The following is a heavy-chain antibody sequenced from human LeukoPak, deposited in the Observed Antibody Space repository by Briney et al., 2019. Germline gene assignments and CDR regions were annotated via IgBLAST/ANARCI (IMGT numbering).Heavy chain of an antibody. CDR1: GGSISSGGYY. V-gene: IGHV4-31*03. CDR3: ARVVRQLVGAFGI. D-gene: IGHD6-6*01. Sequence: SSETLSLTCTVSGGSISSGGYYWSWIRQHPGKGLEWIGYIYYSGSTYYNPSLKSRVTISVDTSKNQFSLKLSSVTAADTAVYYCARVVRQLVGAFGIWGQGTMVTVSS. CDR2: IYYSGST. J-gene: IGHJ3*02.